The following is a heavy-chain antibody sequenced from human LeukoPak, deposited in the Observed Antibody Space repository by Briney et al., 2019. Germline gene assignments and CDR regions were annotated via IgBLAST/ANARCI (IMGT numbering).Heavy chain of an antibody. CDR3: AREPGIGGRYYFDY. CDR1: GYTFTSYY. Sequence: ASVKVSCKASGYTFTSYYMHWVRQSPGQGLEWMGIINPSSGNTSYAEKFQGRVTMTRDMSTSTVHMELSSLRYEDTAVYYCAREPGIGGRYYFDYWGQGTLVTVSS. J-gene: IGHJ4*02. V-gene: IGHV1-46*01. CDR2: INPSSGNT. D-gene: IGHD6-13*01.